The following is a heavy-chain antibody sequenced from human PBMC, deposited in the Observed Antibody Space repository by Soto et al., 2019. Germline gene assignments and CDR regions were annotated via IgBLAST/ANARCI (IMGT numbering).Heavy chain of an antibody. CDR3: ARGPNRITIFGVVIIDPWFDP. D-gene: IGHD3-3*01. CDR1: GFTFSDYY. J-gene: IGHJ5*02. V-gene: IGHV3-11*01. CDR2: ISSSGSTI. Sequence: PGGSLRLSCAASGFTFSDYYMSWIRQAPGKGLEWVSYISSSGSTIYYADSVKGRFTISRDNAKNSLYLQMNSLRAEDTAVYYCARGPNRITIFGVVIIDPWFDPWGQGTLVTVS.